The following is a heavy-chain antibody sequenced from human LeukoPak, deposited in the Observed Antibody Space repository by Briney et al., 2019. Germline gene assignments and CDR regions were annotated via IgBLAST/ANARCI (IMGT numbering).Heavy chain of an antibody. V-gene: IGHV3-74*01. CDR1: GFTFSSYW. J-gene: IGHJ4*02. D-gene: IGHD6-6*01. CDR3: ARLSYRPESSIAARPYDY. CDR2: INGNGSST. Sequence: GGSLRLSCAASGFTFSSYWMQWVRQAPGKGLVWVSRINGNGSSTDYADSVKGRFTISRDNAKNTLYLQMNSLRAEDTAVYYCARLSYRPESSIAARPYDYWGQGTLVTVSS.